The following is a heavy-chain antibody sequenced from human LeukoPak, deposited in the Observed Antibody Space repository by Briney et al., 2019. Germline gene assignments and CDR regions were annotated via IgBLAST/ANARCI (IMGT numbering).Heavy chain of an antibody. CDR1: GDSISSSSYY. CDR2: IYYSGST. CDR3: ARRVTIFGVVTHFDAFDI. J-gene: IGHJ3*02. V-gene: IGHV4-39*01. Sequence: SETLSLTCTVSGDSISSSSYYWGWIRQPPGKGLEWIGSIYYSGSTYYNPSLKSRVTISVDTSKNQFSLKLSSVTAADTAVYYCARRVTIFGVVTHFDAFDIWGQGTMVTVSS. D-gene: IGHD3-3*01.